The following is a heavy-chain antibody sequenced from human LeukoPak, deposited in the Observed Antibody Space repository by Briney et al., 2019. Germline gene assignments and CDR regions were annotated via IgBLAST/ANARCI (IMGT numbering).Heavy chain of an antibody. CDR1: GFTFSSYW. CDR3: ARAPTISPRVLEWLSYYYYMDV. D-gene: IGHD3-3*01. V-gene: IGHV3-7*01. J-gene: IGHJ6*03. Sequence: PGGSLRLSCAASGFTFSSYWMSRVRQAPGKGLEWVANIKQDGSEKYYVDSVKGRFTISRDNAKNSLYLQMNSLRAEDTAVYYCARAPTISPRVLEWLSYYYYMDVWGKGTTVTVSS. CDR2: IKQDGSEK.